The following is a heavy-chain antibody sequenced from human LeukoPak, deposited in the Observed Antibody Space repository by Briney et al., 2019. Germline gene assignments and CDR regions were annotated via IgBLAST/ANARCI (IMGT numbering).Heavy chain of an antibody. CDR3: TTRTWADGFDI. CDR2: IKSKTDGGTA. D-gene: IGHD2-2*01. CDR1: GFTFRNAW. V-gene: IGHV3-15*01. Sequence: GGSLRLSCAASGFTFRNAWMGWVRQAPGKGLEWIGRIKSKTDGGTADYAAPVKGRITISRDDSKNTLYLQINSLKTDDTALYYCTTRTWADGFDIWGQGTMLTVSS. J-gene: IGHJ3*02.